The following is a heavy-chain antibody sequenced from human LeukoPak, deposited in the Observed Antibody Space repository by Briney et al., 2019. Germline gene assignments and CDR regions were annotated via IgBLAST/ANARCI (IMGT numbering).Heavy chain of an antibody. CDR2: IYCSGST. D-gene: IGHD6-13*01. J-gene: IGHJ4*02. Sequence: PSETLSLTCTVSGGSISSYYWSWIRQPPGKGLEWIGYIYCSGSTNYNPSLKSRVTISVDTSKNQFSLKLSSVTAADTAVYYCARDRYSSSWFDYWGQGTLVTVSS. CDR3: ARDRYSSSWFDY. V-gene: IGHV4-59*01. CDR1: GGSISSYY.